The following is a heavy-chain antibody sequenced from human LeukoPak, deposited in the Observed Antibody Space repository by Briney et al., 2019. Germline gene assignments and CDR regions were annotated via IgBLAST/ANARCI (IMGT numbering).Heavy chain of an antibody. V-gene: IGHV3-30*18. J-gene: IGHJ2*01. Sequence: GGSLRLSCAASGFTFSNYGMHWVRQAPGKGLEWVAIISYDGSNQYYTDSVKGRFTTSRDNSKNTLYLQMNSLRAEDTAVYYCAKDRSGLNWYFDLWGRGTLVTVSS. D-gene: IGHD6-19*01. CDR3: AKDRSGLNWYFDL. CDR1: GFTFSNYG. CDR2: ISYDGSNQ.